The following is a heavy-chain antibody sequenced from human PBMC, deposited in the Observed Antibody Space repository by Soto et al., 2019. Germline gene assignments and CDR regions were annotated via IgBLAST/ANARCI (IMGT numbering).Heavy chain of an antibody. CDR3: ARSGYSYGSYNWFDP. Sequence: KTSETLSLTCTVSGGSISSSSYYWGWIRQPPGKGLEWIGSIYYSGSTYYNPSLKSRVTISVDTSKNQFSLKLSSVTAADTAVYYCARSGYSYGSYNWFDPWGQGTLVTVSS. CDR1: GGSISSSSYY. D-gene: IGHD5-18*01. CDR2: IYYSGST. J-gene: IGHJ5*02. V-gene: IGHV4-39*01.